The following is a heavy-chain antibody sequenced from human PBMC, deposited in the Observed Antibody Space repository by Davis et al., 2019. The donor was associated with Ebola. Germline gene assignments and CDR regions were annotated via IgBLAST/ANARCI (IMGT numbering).Heavy chain of an antibody. CDR3: AREYYDSSGYSFDY. CDR2: MNPNSGNT. CDR1: GYTFTSYD. V-gene: IGHV1-8*01. D-gene: IGHD3-22*01. J-gene: IGHJ4*02. Sequence: ASVQVSCKASGYTFTSYDINWVRQATGQGLEWMGWMNPNSGNTGYAQKFQGRVTMTRNTSISTAYMELSRLRSDDTAVYYCAREYYDSSGYSFDYWGQGTLVTVSS.